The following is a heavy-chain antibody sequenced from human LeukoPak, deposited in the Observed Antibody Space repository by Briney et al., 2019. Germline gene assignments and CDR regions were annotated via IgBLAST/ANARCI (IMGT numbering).Heavy chain of an antibody. D-gene: IGHD5-18*01. CDR1: GYTFTSYA. CDR3: ARGPSYGYYYYYYYMDV. V-gene: IGHV1-69*13. J-gene: IGHJ6*03. Sequence: ASVKVSCKASGYTFTSYAMNWVRQAPGQGLEWMGGIIPIFGTANYAQKFQGRVTITADESTSTAYMELSSLRSEDTAVYYCARGPSYGYYYYYYYMDVWGKGTTVTISS. CDR2: IIPIFGTA.